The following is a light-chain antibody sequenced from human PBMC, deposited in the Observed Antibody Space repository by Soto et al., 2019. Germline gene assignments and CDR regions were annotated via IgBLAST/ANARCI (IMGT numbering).Light chain of an antibody. CDR3: ASWDDSLSGNYV. CDR2: SNN. CDR1: SSNIGSNT. Sequence: QSVLTQPPSASGTPGQRVTISCSGSSSNIGSNTVNWYQQLPGTAPKLPIYSNNQRPSGVPDRFSGSKSGTSASLAISGLQSEDEADYYCASWDDSLSGNYVFGTGTKVTVL. J-gene: IGLJ1*01. V-gene: IGLV1-44*01.